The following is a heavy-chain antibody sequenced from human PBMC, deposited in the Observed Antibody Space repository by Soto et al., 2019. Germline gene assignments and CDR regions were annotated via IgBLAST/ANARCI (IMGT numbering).Heavy chain of an antibody. CDR2: ISYDGSNK. D-gene: IGHD1-26*01. J-gene: IGHJ4*02. V-gene: IGHV3-30-3*01. CDR1: GFTFSSYA. CDR3: ARDRSGSYSAPPFDY. Sequence: QVQLVESGGGVVQPGRSLRLSCAASGFTFSSYAMHWVRQAPGKGLEWVAVISYDGSNKYYADSVKGRFTISRDNSKNTLYLQMNSLRAEDTAVYYCARDRSGSYSAPPFDYWGQGTLVTVSS.